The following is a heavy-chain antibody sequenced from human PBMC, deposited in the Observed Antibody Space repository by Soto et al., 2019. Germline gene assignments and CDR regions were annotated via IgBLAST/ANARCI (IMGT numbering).Heavy chain of an antibody. J-gene: IGHJ4*02. V-gene: IGHV4-59*02. Sequence: SETLSLTCPVAGLSVSGYCWSLIRQPPGKGLEWIGYIYYNGNTNYNPSLRSRVTISLDTSKNQFSLKLSSVAAADTAVYYCARNVDTARAYYFDYWGQGTLVTVSS. CDR3: ARNVDTARAYYFDY. CDR2: IYYNGNT. CDR1: GLSVSGYC. D-gene: IGHD5-18*01.